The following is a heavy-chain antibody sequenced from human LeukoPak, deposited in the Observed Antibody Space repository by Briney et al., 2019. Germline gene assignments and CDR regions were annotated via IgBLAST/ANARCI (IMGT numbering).Heavy chain of an antibody. CDR1: GFTFSNYW. J-gene: IGHJ4*02. Sequence: PGGSLRLSCAASGFTFSNYWMSWVRQAPGKGLEWVSSISGGSTYIYQADSVKGRFTISRDNAKNSLYLQMNSLRAEDTAVYYCARMVPKYYFDYWGQGTLVTVSS. CDR3: ARMVPKYYFDY. D-gene: IGHD2-8*01. CDR2: ISGGSTYI. V-gene: IGHV3-21*04.